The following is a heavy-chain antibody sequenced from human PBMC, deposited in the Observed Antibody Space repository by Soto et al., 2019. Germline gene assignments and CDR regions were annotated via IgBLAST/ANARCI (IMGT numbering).Heavy chain of an antibody. V-gene: IGHV4-31*03. CDR3: GRGCDYYGMDV. CDR1: GGSISSDDYY. Sequence: SETLSLTCTVYGGSISSDDYYWNWIRQRPGKGLEWIGNIYYRGNTNYNPSLKRRIIMSMDMSENQYSLKLTSVTAAGTAVDYCGRGCDYYGMDVWGQGTTVTVSS. J-gene: IGHJ6*02. CDR2: IYYRGNT.